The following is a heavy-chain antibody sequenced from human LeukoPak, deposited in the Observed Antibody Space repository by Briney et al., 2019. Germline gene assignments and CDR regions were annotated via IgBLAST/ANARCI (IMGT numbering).Heavy chain of an antibody. J-gene: IGHJ6*02. CDR3: ASLLLWFGELSYYYGMDV. V-gene: IGHV3-48*02. CDR1: GFTFSSYR. CDR2: ISSSSSTI. Sequence: GGSLRLSCAASGFTFSSYRMNWVRQAPGKGLEWVSYISSSSSTIYYADSVKGRFTISRDNAKNSLYPQMNSLRDEDTAVYYCASLLLWFGELSYYYGMDVWGQGTMVTVSS. D-gene: IGHD3-10*01.